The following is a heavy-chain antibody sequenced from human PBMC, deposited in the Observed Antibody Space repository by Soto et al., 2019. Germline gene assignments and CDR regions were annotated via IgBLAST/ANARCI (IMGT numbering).Heavy chain of an antibody. V-gene: IGHV1-69*02. CDR3: ASDRFRGYYGPVSYYNTWFDP. J-gene: IGHJ5*02. Sequence: QVQLVHSGAEVKKPGSSVKVSCKASGGTFSSYTISWVRQAPGQGLEWMGRIIPILGIANYAQKFQGRVTITADKSTSTAYMELSSLRPEDTAVYYCASDRFRGYYGPVSYYNTWFDPWGQVTLVTVSS. CDR1: GGTFSSYT. CDR2: IIPILGIA. D-gene: IGHD3-10*01.